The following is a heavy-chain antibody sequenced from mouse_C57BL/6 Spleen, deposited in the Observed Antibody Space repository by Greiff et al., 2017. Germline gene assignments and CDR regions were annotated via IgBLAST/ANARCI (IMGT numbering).Heavy chain of an antibody. D-gene: IGHD1-1*01. CDR2: IYPGDGDT. J-gene: IGHJ3*01. CDR1: GYAFSSYW. V-gene: IGHV1-80*01. CDR3: ARDGYGSSTGFAY. Sequence: QVQLQQSGAELVKPGASVKISCKASGYAFSSYWMNWVKQRPGKGLEWIGQIYPGDGDTNYNGKFKGKATLTADKSSSTAYMQLSSLTSEDSAVYFCARDGYGSSTGFAYWGQGTLVTVSA.